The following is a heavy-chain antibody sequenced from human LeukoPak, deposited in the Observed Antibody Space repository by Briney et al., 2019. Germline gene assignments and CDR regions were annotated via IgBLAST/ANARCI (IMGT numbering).Heavy chain of an antibody. CDR1: GFTYSSYA. CDR2: ISGSGGST. Sequence: PGGSLRLSCAASGFTYSSYAMSWVRQAPGKGREWVSAISGSGGSTYYADSVKGRFTISRDNSKNTLYLQMNSLRAEDTAVYYCAKDLSGSLVGATIDYWGQGTLVTVSS. V-gene: IGHV3-23*01. CDR3: AKDLSGSLVGATIDY. J-gene: IGHJ4*02. D-gene: IGHD1-26*01.